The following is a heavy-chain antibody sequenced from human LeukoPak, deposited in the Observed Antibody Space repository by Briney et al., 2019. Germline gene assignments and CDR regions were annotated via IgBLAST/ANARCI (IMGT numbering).Heavy chain of an antibody. Sequence: GGSLRLSCAASGFTFSSYSMNWVRQAPGKGLEWVSYISSSSSTIYYADSVKGRFTISRDNAKNSLYLQMNSLRAEDTAVYYCARDPDVGTMIVVAQDWGQGTLVTVSS. J-gene: IGHJ4*02. D-gene: IGHD3-22*01. V-gene: IGHV3-48*04. CDR1: GFTFSSYS. CDR2: ISSSSSTI. CDR3: ARDPDVGTMIVVAQD.